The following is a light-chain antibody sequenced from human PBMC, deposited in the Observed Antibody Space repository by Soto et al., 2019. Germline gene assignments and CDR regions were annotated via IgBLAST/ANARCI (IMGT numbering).Light chain of an antibody. CDR3: QHYGDSSWT. CDR1: QSVSSTL. CDR2: GVS. J-gene: IGKJ1*01. V-gene: IGKV3-20*01. Sequence: EIVLTQSPVALSLSPGERATLSCRASQSVSSTLLTWYQQKPGQAPRLLIYGVSSRATGIPDRFSGSGSGTDFTLTISRLEPDDFAVYFCQHYGDSSWTFGQGTRVESK.